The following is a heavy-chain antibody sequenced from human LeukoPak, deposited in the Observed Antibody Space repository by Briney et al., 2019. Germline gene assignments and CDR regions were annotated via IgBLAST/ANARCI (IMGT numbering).Heavy chain of an antibody. CDR3: ARGISSSSCCHFDY. CDR2: IYSGGST. J-gene: IGHJ4*02. Sequence: GGSLRLSCAASGFTVSSNYMTWVRQAPGKGLEWVSVIYSGGSTYSADSVKGRFTISRDNSKNTLYLRMNSLRAEDTAVYYCARGISSSSCCHFDYWGQGTLVTVSS. V-gene: IGHV3-66*02. CDR1: GFTVSSNY. D-gene: IGHD2-2*01.